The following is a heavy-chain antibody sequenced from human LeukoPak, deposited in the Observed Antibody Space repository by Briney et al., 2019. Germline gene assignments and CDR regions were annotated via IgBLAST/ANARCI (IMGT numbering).Heavy chain of an antibody. V-gene: IGHV4-39*07. CDR3: AKVAVSSWLVREGAFDS. CDR1: GGSISSSSYY. Sequence: SETLSLTCTVSGGSISSSSYYWGWLRQPPGKGLEWFGSIYYSGDTYHKPSLQRRRVTISVDKSKNQFSLELSSVAAADRAVYYCAKVAVSSWLVREGAFDSWRQGRMVSVCS. D-gene: IGHD6-19*01. CDR2: IYYSGDT. J-gene: IGHJ3*02.